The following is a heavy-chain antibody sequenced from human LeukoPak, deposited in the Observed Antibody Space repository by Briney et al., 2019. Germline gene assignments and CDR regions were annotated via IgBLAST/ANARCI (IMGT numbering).Heavy chain of an antibody. J-gene: IGHJ4*02. V-gene: IGHV4-4*09. CDR1: TGSSNSHY. CDR3: TQAFWNFWSGNVVY. Sequence: SETLSLTCTVSTGSSNSHYWGWIRQPPGQGLEWIGSIYISGSTNYNPSLNSGATISEDTSRNQFTQMLSSGSEAATAYYYVTQAFWNFWSGNVVYCCQERLV. CDR2: IYISGST. D-gene: IGHD3-3*01.